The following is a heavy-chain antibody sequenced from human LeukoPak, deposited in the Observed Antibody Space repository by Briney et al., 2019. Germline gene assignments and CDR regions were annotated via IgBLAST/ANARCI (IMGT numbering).Heavy chain of an antibody. V-gene: IGHV1-2*04. Sequence: ASVKVSCKASGYTFTGYYMHWVRQAPGQGLEWMGWINPNSGGTNYAQKFQGWVTMTRDTSISTAYMELSRLRSDDTAVYYCARALLRVVRLWSTEGAFDPWGQETLVTVSS. CDR2: INPNSGGT. J-gene: IGHJ5*02. CDR1: GYTFTGYY. CDR3: ARALLRVVRLWSTEGAFDP. D-gene: IGHD5-18*01.